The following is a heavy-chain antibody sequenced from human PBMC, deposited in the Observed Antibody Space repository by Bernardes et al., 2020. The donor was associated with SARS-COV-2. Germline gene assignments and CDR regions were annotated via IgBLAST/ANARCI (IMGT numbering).Heavy chain of an antibody. D-gene: IGHD6-6*01. V-gene: IGHV4-39*01. Sequence: SETLSLTCSVSSASINTTHYYWGWIPQPPGKGLEWIGTVYYTGTTYYNLSLRNRVTISVDTSKEEFSLSLHLTSVTAADTAVYYCARHKFSIAARPFDYWGQGTLVTVSS. CDR2: VYYTGTT. CDR1: SASINTTHYY. J-gene: IGHJ4*02. CDR3: ARHKFSIAARPFDY.